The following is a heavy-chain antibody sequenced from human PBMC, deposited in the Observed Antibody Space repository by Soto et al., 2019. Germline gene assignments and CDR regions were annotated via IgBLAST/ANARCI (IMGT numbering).Heavy chain of an antibody. CDR1: GFTFSGSA. CDR3: TRHVLATIGYYYYGMDV. J-gene: IGHJ6*02. Sequence: EVQLVESGGGLVQPGGSLKLSCAASGFTFSGSAMPWVRQASGKGLEWVCRIRSKANSYATAYAASVKGRFTISRDDSKNTAYLQMNSLKTEDTAVYYCTRHVLATIGYYYYGMDVWGQGTKVTVS. D-gene: IGHD5-12*01. V-gene: IGHV3-73*02. CDR2: IRSKANSYAT.